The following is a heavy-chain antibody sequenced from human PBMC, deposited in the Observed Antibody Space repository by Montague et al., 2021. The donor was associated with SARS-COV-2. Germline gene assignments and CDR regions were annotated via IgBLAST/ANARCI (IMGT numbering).Heavy chain of an antibody. V-gene: IGHV4-34*01. Sequence: SXTLSLTCAVHGTSFSGYYWNWIRQPPGKGLEWIGEINHGGSTKYSPSLKSRLTISADTSKHQFSLKLTSVAAADTAVYYCARLRDGVVPSPILGVGPYYSYYYMDVWGRGTTVTVSS. CDR2: INHGGST. CDR3: ARLRDGVVPSPILGVGPYYSYYYMDV. J-gene: IGHJ6*03. CDR1: GTSFSGYY. D-gene: IGHD3-10*01.